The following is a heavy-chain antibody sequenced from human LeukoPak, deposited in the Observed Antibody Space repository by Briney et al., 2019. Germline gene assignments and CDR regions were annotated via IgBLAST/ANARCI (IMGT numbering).Heavy chain of an antibody. V-gene: IGHV4-39*01. D-gene: IGHD1-1*01. J-gene: IGHJ4*02. Sequence: SETLSLTCTVSGGSINNSPYYWACIRQPPGRGLEWIGSISDRGDTYHNPSLKSRVTISVDTSKNQFSLSVISVTAADTAVYFCARPTAGPATQGYDSWGQGILVTVAS. CDR1: GGSINNSPYY. CDR2: ISDRGDT. CDR3: ARPTAGPATQGYDS.